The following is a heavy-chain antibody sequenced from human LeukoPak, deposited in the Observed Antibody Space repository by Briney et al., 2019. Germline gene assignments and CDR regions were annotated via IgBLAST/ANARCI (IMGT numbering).Heavy chain of an antibody. J-gene: IGHJ4*02. CDR2: LSNNGST. CDR3: ARQMGYCSTSSCYTSDYFDS. CDR1: GGSISSSGYY. Sequence: SQTLSLTRTVSGGSISSSGYYWSWIRQPPGKGLEWIGTLSNNGSTYYNPSLKSRLTISVDTSKNHFSLKVNSVTVADTAVYYCARQMGYCSTSSCYTSDYFDSWGQGALVTVSS. D-gene: IGHD2-2*01. V-gene: IGHV4-39*01.